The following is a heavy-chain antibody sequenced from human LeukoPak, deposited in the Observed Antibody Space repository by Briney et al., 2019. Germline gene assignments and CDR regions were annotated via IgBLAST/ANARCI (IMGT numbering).Heavy chain of an antibody. V-gene: IGHV1-18*01. J-gene: IGHJ4*02. CDR3: ARDGGGVGALSPDY. D-gene: IGHD1-26*01. CDR2: ISAYNGDT. CDR1: GYTFTSYG. Sequence: ASVKVSCKASGYTFTSYGISWVRQAPGQGLEWMGWISAYNGDTNYAQKLQGRVTLSTDTSTSTAYMELRTLRSDDTAVYYCARDGGGVGALSPDYWGQGTLVAVSS.